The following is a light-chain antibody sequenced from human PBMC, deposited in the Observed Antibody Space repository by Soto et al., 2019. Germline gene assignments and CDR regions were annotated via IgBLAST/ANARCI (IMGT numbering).Light chain of an antibody. V-gene: IGLV1-44*01. CDR1: SSNIGSNS. CDR2: INN. Sequence: PVLTQPPSASGTPGQRVTISCSGSSSNIGSNSVNWYQQLPGTAPKLLIYINNQRPSGVPDRFSGSKSGTSASLAISGLQSEDEADYYCVAWDDSLNGVIFGGGTKLTVL. J-gene: IGLJ2*01. CDR3: VAWDDSLNGVI.